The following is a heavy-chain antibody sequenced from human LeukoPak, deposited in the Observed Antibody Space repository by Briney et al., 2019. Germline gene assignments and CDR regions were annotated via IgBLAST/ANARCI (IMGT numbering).Heavy chain of an antibody. CDR3: ARDQVVQGAPDYGMDV. CDR1: GFTFSSYS. J-gene: IGHJ6*02. V-gene: IGHV3-21*01. Sequence: GGSLRLSCAASGFTFSSYSMNWVRQAPGKGLEWVSSISSSSSYIYYADSVQCRFNISRDNAKNSLYLQINRLRAEDTAVYYCARDQVVQGAPDYGMDVWGQGTTVTVSS. D-gene: IGHD2-15*01. CDR2: ISSSSSYI.